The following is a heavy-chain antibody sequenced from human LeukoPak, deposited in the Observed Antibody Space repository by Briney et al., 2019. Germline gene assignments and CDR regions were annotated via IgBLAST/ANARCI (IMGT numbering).Heavy chain of an antibody. Sequence: ASVKVSCKASGYTFTSYGISWVRQAPGQGLEWMGWISAYNGNKNYAQKLQGRVTMTTDTSTSTAYMELRRLRSDDTAVYYCARDNPDRDYYDSSGYSVDYGMDVWGQGTTVTVSS. CDR2: ISAYNGNK. J-gene: IGHJ6*02. CDR1: GYTFTSYG. D-gene: IGHD3-22*01. CDR3: ARDNPDRDYYDSSGYSVDYGMDV. V-gene: IGHV1-18*01.